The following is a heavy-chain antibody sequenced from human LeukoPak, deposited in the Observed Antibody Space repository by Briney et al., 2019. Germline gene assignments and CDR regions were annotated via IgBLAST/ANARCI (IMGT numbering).Heavy chain of an antibody. V-gene: IGHV3-33*01. CDR2: IWYDGSNK. Sequence: PGRSLRLSCAASGFTFSSYGMHWVRQAPGKGLEWVAVIWYDGSNKYYADSVKGRFTISRDNSKNTLYLQMNSPRAEDTAVYYCARDVDGRYNWFDPWGRGTLVTVSS. J-gene: IGHJ5*02. D-gene: IGHD5-24*01. CDR1: GFTFSSYG. CDR3: ARDVDGRYNWFDP.